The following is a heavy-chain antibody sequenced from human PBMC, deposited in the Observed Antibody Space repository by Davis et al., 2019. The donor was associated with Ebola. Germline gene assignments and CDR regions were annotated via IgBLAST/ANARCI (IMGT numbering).Heavy chain of an antibody. Sequence: GGSLRLSCAASGFTFSTYAMGWVRQAPGKGLEWVSDISSGGGAPYYADSVKGRFTTFRDNPKNTLYLQMNSLRAGDTAVYYCARGGLRFGELYTYYYGMDGWGQGTTVTVSS. J-gene: IGHJ6*02. CDR2: ISSGGGAP. CDR1: GFTFSTYA. D-gene: IGHD3-10*01. CDR3: ARGGLRFGELYTYYYGMDG. V-gene: IGHV3-23*01.